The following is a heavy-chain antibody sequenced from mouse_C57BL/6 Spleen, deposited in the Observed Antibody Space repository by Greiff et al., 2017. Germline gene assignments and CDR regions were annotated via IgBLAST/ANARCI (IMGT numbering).Heavy chain of an antibody. CDR1: GYSFTGYF. J-gene: IGHJ4*01. V-gene: IGHV1-20*01. D-gene: IGHD1-1*01. Sequence: VQLKQSGPELVKPGDSVKISCKASGYSFTGYFMNWVMQSHGKSLEWIGRINPYNGDTFYNQKFKGKATLTVDKSSSTAHMELRSLTSEDSAVYYCARRITTVVATDAMDYWGQGTSVTVSS. CDR2: INPYNGDT. CDR3: ARRITTVVATDAMDY.